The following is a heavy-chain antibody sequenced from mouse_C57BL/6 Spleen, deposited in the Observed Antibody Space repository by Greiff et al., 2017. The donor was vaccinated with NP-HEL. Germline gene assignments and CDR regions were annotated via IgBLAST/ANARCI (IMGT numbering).Heavy chain of an antibody. J-gene: IGHJ1*03. D-gene: IGHD1-1*01. Sequence: QVQLQQPGAELVRPGSSVKLSCKASGYTFTSYWMHWVKQRPIQGLEWIGNIDPSDSETHYNQKFKDKATLTVDKSSSTAYMQLSSLTSEDSAVYYCASSYYCGSSEYLDVGGTGTTVTVSS. CDR1: GYTFTSYW. CDR2: IDPSDSET. CDR3: ASSYYCGSSEYLDV. V-gene: IGHV1-52*01.